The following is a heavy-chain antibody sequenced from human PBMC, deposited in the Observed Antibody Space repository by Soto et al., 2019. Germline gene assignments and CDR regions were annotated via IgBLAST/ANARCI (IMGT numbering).Heavy chain of an antibody. J-gene: IGHJ6*02. CDR1: GDSVTSINYY. V-gene: IGHV4-61*01. CDR3: AREFSGNYYSTYDIDV. CDR2: INYNEYT. D-gene: IGHD1-26*01. Sequence: PSETLSLTCTVSGDSVTSINYYWGWIRQAPGKAWEWVVCINYNEYTNYNPSLRIRVTISISTSNNQFYLTLRYVTAADTARYYCAREFSGNYYSTYDIDVWGQGTAVTAP.